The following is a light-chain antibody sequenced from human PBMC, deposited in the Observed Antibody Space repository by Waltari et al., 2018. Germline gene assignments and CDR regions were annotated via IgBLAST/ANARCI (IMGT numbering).Light chain of an antibody. V-gene: IGKV2-28*01. CDR1: QSLLHSNGTNY. Sequence: DIVMTQSPLSLPVTPGEPASISCRSSQSLLHSNGTNYLAWYMQKPGQSPQPLLYLGSXXAXXXXXXXXXXXSGXXXXXKIXRXEAEXXXXXXXMQALQTPGTFGQGTKVEIK. CDR2: LGS. J-gene: IGKJ1*01. CDR3: MQALQTPGT.